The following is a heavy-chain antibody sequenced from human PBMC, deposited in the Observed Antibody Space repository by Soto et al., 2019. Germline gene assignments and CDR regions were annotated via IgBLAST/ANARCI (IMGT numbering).Heavy chain of an antibody. Sequence: SETLSLRCVVYGGSSSNYHWNWIRQPPGKGLEWIGEINHSGRPSYNPSLKSRVTISVDTSKNQISLRLSSVTAADTAVYFCARGLKPYGDYDAFDIWGRGTMVTV. J-gene: IGHJ3*02. D-gene: IGHD4-17*01. V-gene: IGHV4-34*01. CDR2: INHSGRP. CDR1: GGSSSNYH. CDR3: ARGLKPYGDYDAFDI.